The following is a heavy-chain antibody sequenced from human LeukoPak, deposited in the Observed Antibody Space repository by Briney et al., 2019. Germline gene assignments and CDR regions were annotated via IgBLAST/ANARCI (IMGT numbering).Heavy chain of an antibody. CDR2: INHSGST. Sequence: PSETLSLTCAVYGGSFSGYYWSWIRQPPGKGLEWIGEINHSGSTNYNPSLKSRVTISVDRSKNQFSLKLSSVTAADTAVYYCARRGGSADAFDIWGQGTMVTVSS. CDR1: GGSFSGYY. J-gene: IGHJ3*02. D-gene: IGHD3-10*01. V-gene: IGHV4-34*01. CDR3: ARRGGSADAFDI.